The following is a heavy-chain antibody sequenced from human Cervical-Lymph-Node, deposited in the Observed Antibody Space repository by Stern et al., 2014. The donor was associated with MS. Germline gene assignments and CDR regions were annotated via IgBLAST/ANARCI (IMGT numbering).Heavy chain of an antibody. Sequence: VQLGQSGPGLVKPSETLSLTCTVSGGFISSYYWSWIRQPPGKALEWIGNVFYTGSTNYNPSLKSRVTISLDTSKNQVSLNLNSVTTADTAVYYCTRAADLYYYYGMDVWGQGTTVIVS. CDR2: VFYTGST. V-gene: IGHV4-59*01. J-gene: IGHJ6*02. CDR3: TRAADLYYYYGMDV. CDR1: GGFISSYY.